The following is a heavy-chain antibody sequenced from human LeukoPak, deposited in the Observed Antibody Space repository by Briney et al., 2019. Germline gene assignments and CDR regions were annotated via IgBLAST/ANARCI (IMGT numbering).Heavy chain of an antibody. V-gene: IGHV4-34*01. CDR2: INHSGST. CDR1: GGSFSGYY. J-gene: IGHJ4*02. CDR3: ARSRIVGATTPLIY. D-gene: IGHD1-26*01. Sequence: PSETLSLTCAVYGGSFSGYYWSWIRQPPGKGLEWIEEINHSGSTNYNPSLKSRVTISVDTSKNQFSLKLSSVTAADTAVYYCARSRIVGATTPLIYWGQGTLVTVSS.